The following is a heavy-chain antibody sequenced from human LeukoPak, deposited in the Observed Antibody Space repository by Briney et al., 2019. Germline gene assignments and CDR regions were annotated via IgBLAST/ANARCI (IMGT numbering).Heavy chain of an antibody. V-gene: IGHV3-20*04. J-gene: IGHJ4*02. D-gene: IGHD4-17*01. Sequence: GGSLRLSCAASGFSIDDYGMSWVRQAPGKGLEWVSGMNWNGGSTGYADSVKGRFTISRDNSKNTLYLQMNSLRAEDTAVYYCAKDGVTTSFDYWGQGTLVTVSS. CDR3: AKDGVTTSFDY. CDR2: MNWNGGST. CDR1: GFSIDDYG.